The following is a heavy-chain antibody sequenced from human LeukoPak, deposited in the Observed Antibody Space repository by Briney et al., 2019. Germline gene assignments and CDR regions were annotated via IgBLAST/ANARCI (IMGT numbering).Heavy chain of an antibody. Sequence: GGSLRLSCAASGFTFSTYWMTWVRQAPGKGLEWVANIKHDGSEKLYMDSVKGRFTISIDNAKNSLYLQMNGLRAEDTAVYYCARGHPLVITFGGVIAPTPDYWGQGTLVTVSS. J-gene: IGHJ4*02. D-gene: IGHD3-16*02. V-gene: IGHV3-7*01. CDR1: GFTFSTYW. CDR2: IKHDGSEK. CDR3: ARGHPLVITFGGVIAPTPDY.